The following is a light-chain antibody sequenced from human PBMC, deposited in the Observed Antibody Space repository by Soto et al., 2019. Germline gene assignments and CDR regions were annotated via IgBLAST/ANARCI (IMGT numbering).Light chain of an antibody. CDR2: GAS. J-gene: IGKJ5*01. Sequence: EIVLTQSPATLSLSPGERATLSCRASQNIITNLAWYQQKPGQAPGLLIYGASSRATGIPDRFSGSGSGTDFTLTISRLEPEDFAVYYCQQYGSSPITFGQGTRLEIK. CDR1: QNIITN. CDR3: QQYGSSPIT. V-gene: IGKV3-20*01.